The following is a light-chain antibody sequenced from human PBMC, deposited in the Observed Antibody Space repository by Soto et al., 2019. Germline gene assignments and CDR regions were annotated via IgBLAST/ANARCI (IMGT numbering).Light chain of an antibody. Sequence: EIVLAQYPGTLFLSPGERATLSCRASQSVSDSYLAWYQQKPGQAPRLLIYASSRATGIPDRFSGSGSGTDFTLTISRLEPEDFAVYYCQHYGTSALFGPGTKVDIK. CDR2: AS. CDR3: QHYGTSAL. CDR1: QSVSDSY. J-gene: IGKJ3*01. V-gene: IGKV3-20*01.